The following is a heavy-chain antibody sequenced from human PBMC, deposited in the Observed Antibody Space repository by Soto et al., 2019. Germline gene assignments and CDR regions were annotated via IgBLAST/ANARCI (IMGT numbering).Heavy chain of an antibody. J-gene: IGHJ5*02. CDR3: ARDPALSGYSGSYWVYNWFDP. D-gene: IGHD1-26*01. Sequence: ASVKVSCKASGGTFTSYYMHWVRQAPGQGLEWMGIINPSGGSTSYAQKFQGRVTMTRDTSTSTVYMELSSLRSEDTAVYYCARDPALSGYSGSYWVYNWFDPWGQGTLVTVSS. CDR2: INPSGGST. V-gene: IGHV1-46*01. CDR1: GGTFTSYY.